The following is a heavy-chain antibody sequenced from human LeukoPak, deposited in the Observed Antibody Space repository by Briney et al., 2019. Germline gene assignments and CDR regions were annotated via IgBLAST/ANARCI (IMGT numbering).Heavy chain of an antibody. D-gene: IGHD4-17*01. CDR1: GGTFSSYA. V-gene: IGHV1-69*13. CDR2: IIPIFGTA. CDR3: VSGFYGDYAEDYGMDV. J-gene: IGHJ6*02. Sequence: SVKVSCKASGGTFSSYAISWVRQAPGQGLEWMGGIIPIFGTANYAQKFQGRVTITADESTSTAYMELSSLRSEDTAVYYCVSGFYGDYAEDYGMDVWGQGTTVTVSS.